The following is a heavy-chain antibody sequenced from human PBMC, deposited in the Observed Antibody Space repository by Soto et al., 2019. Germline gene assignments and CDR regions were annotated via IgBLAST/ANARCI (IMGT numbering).Heavy chain of an antibody. CDR2: ISGSGGMT. CDR3: AKGWGFSNYYFDY. Sequence: GGSLRLSCAASGITFSMYALSWVRQAPGKGLEWVSAISGSGGMTYYADSVKGRFTISRDNSKNTLYLQMSSLRADDTAVYYCAKGWGFSNYYFDYWGQGTLVTVSS. CDR1: GITFSMYA. D-gene: IGHD4-4*01. V-gene: IGHV3-23*01. J-gene: IGHJ4*02.